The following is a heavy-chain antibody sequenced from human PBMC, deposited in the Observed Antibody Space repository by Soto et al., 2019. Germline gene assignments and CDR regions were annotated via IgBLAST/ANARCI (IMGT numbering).Heavy chain of an antibody. CDR3: ARETPYPFVSDY. CDR2: IYYSGTT. J-gene: IGHJ4*02. V-gene: IGHV4-59*01. Sequence: QVQLQESGPGLGRPSETLSLTGTVSGGSISGYYWGWIRHPPGKGLEWIGYIYYSGTTNYNPSLKSRVTISVDTSKNQFSLKLTSVTAADTAVYYCARETPYPFVSDYWGQGTLVTVSS. CDR1: GGSISGYY.